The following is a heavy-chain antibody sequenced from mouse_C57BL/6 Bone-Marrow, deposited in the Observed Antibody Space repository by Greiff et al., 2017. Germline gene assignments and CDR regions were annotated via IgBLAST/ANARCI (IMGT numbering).Heavy chain of an antibody. J-gene: IGHJ2*01. Sequence: QVQLKESGAELVKPGASVKMSCKASGYTFTSYWITWVKQRPGQGLEWIGDIYPGSGSTNYNEKFKSKATLTVDTSSSTAYMQLSSLTSEDSAVYYGARHYGSSYDYWGQGTTLTVSS. V-gene: IGHV1-55*01. D-gene: IGHD1-1*01. CDR1: GYTFTSYW. CDR3: ARHYGSSYDY. CDR2: IYPGSGST.